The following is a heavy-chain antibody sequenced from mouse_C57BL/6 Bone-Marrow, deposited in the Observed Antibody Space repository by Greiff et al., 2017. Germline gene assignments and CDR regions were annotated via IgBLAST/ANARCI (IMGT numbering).Heavy chain of an antibody. Sequence: EVKLVESGPELVKPGASVKMSCKASGYTFTDYNMHWVKQSHGKSLEWIGYINPNNGGTSYNQKFKVKATLTVNKSSSTAYIELRSLTSEDSAVYYCAQGPYYSNPWFAYWGQGTLVTVSA. D-gene: IGHD2-5*01. J-gene: IGHJ3*01. CDR1: GYTFTDYN. CDR2: INPNNGGT. V-gene: IGHV1-22*01. CDR3: AQGPYYSNPWFAY.